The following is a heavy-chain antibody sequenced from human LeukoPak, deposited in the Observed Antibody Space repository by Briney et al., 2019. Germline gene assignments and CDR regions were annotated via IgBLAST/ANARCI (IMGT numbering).Heavy chain of an antibody. D-gene: IGHD6-13*01. J-gene: IGHJ4*02. CDR1: GYTFTSYY. CDR2: ISYDGSNK. Sequence: SCKASGYTFTSYYMHWVRQAPGKGLEWVAVISYDGSNKYYADSVKGRFTISRDNSKNTLYLQMNSLRAEDTAAYYCARDLAAPTSGLGIDYWGQGTLVTVSS. V-gene: IGHV3-30*04. CDR3: ARDLAAPTSGLGIDY.